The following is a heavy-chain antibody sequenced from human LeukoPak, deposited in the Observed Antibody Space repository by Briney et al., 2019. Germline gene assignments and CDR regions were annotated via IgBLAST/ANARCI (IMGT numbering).Heavy chain of an antibody. D-gene: IGHD1-26*01. Sequence: GGSLRLSCAASGFTVSSNYMRWVRQAPGKGLEWVAVIYYDGSTYYADSVKGRFTISRDNSKNNLYLELNNIRAEYKAIYYCAKMTGHPLPKYYMDVWGQGTTVTVSS. V-gene: IGHV3-53*01. J-gene: IGHJ6*01. CDR1: GFTVSSNY. CDR3: AKMTGHPLPKYYMDV. CDR2: IYYDGST.